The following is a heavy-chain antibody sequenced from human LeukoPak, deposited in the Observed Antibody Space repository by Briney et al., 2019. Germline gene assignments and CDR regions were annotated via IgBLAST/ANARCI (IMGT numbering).Heavy chain of an antibody. CDR3: ARGGDFTDY. Sequence: SSETLSLTCTVSGGSISSYYWSWIRQPPGKGLEWIGYIYYSGSTNYNPSLKSRVTISVGTSKNQFSLKLSSVTAADTAVYYCARGGDFTDYWGQGTLVTVSS. CDR1: GGSISSYY. D-gene: IGHD3-10*01. J-gene: IGHJ4*02. CDR2: IYYSGST. V-gene: IGHV4-59*01.